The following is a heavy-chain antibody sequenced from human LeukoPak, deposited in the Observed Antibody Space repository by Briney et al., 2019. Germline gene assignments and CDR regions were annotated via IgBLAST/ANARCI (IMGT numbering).Heavy chain of an antibody. CDR2: ISYDGSNK. D-gene: IGHD3-22*01. V-gene: IGHV3-30-3*01. J-gene: IGHJ3*02. CDR1: GFTFSSYA. CDR3: ARAKVMIVVFAAFDI. Sequence: PEGSLRLSCAASGFTFSSYAMHWVRQAPGRGLEWVAVISYDGSNKYYADSVKGRFTISRDNSKNTLYLQMNSLRAEDTAVYYCARAKVMIVVFAAFDIWGQGTMVTVSS.